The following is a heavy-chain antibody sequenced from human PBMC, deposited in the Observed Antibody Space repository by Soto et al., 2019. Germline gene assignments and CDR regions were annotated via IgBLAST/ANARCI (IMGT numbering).Heavy chain of an antibody. CDR3: ARVITIFSYSYGMDV. V-gene: IGHV3-20*04. CDR1: GFTLDDYG. CDR2: INWNGGST. Sequence: VGSRRLSCAASGFTLDDYGMSWVRQAPGKGLEGVSGINWNGGSTGYADSVKGRFTISRDNAKNSLYLQMNSLRAEDTALYYCARVITIFSYSYGMDVWGQGTTVTVSS. D-gene: IGHD3-9*01. J-gene: IGHJ6*02.